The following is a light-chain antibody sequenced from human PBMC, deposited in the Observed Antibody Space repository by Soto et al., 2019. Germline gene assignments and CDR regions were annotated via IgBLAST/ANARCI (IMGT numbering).Light chain of an antibody. CDR2: GTS. CDR1: QSISSSS. J-gene: IGKJ1*01. Sequence: ENVLTQSPGTLSLSPGERATLSCRASQSISSSSLAGYQQKFGQAPRLLMYGTSSRATGIPDRFSGSGSGTDFTLTISRLEPEDFAVYYCQQYDSSPRTFGQGTKVEIK. V-gene: IGKV3-20*01. CDR3: QQYDSSPRT.